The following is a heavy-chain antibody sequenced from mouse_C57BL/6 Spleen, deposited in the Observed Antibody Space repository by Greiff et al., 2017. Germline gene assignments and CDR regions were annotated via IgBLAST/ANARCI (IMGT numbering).Heavy chain of an antibody. V-gene: IGHV1-55*01. J-gene: IGHJ2*01. CDR1: GYTFTSYW. Sequence: VQLQQPGAELVKPGASVKMSCKASGYTFTSYWITWVKQRPGQGLEWIGDIYPGSGSTNYNEKFKSKATLTVDTSSSTAYMQLSSLTSEDSAVYYCARGGDSSGYIGYWGKGTTLTVS. D-gene: IGHD3-2*02. CDR2: IYPGSGST. CDR3: ARGGDSSGYIGY.